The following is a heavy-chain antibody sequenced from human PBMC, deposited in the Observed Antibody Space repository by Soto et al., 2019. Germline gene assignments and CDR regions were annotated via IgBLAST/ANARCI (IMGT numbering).Heavy chain of an antibody. CDR1: GYTFTSYA. Sequence: QVQLVQSGAEVKKPGASVKVSCKASGYTFTSYAMHWGRQAPGQRLEWMGWINAGNGNTKYSQKFQGRVTITRDTSASTAYMELSSLRSEDTAVYYCARSPGYSYGDYWGQGTLVTVSS. V-gene: IGHV1-3*01. CDR3: ARSPGYSYGDY. J-gene: IGHJ4*02. CDR2: INAGNGNT. D-gene: IGHD5-18*01.